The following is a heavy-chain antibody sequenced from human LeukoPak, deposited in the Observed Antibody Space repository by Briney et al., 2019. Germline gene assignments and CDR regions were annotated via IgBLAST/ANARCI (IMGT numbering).Heavy chain of an antibody. J-gene: IGHJ6*03. D-gene: IGHD6-6*01. CDR2: INHSGST. V-gene: IGHV4-34*01. Sequence: PSETLSLTCAVYGGSFSGYYWSWIRQPPGKGLEWIGEINHSGSTNYNPSLKSRVTISVDTSKNQFSLKLSSVTAADTAVYYCARGVGGAARPWPNYYYYMDVWGQGTMVTVSS. CDR3: ARGVGGAARPWPNYYYYMDV. CDR1: GGSFSGYY.